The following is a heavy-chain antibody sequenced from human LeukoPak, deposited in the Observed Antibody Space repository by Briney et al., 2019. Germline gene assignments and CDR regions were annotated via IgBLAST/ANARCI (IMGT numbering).Heavy chain of an antibody. CDR3: ARATYSGPDY. V-gene: IGHV4-31*03. Sequence: SQTLSLTCTVSGGPISTDGYYWSWIRQHPGTGLTWIRYIYYSGTTYYNPSLKSRVTISVDTSRNQFSLKLTSVTAADTAMYYCARATYSGPDYWGQGTLVTVSS. CDR2: IYYSGTT. CDR1: GGPISTDGYY. D-gene: IGHD5-12*01. J-gene: IGHJ4*02.